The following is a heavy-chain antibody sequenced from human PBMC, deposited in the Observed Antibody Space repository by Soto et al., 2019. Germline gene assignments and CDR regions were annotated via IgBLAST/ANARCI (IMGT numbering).Heavy chain of an antibody. D-gene: IGHD6-25*01. CDR2: ISSASSTM. CDR3: ATERRSNRLHY. V-gene: IGHV3-48*02. CDR1: GFTFTTYS. Sequence: EVQLVESGGGFVQPGGSLRLSCAASGFTFTTYSMNWVRQAPGKGLEWLAYISSASSTMHYAESVKGRFTISRDNAKYSVSLQMNSLTDEDTAVYYCATERRSNRLHYWGQGTLVTVSS. J-gene: IGHJ4*02.